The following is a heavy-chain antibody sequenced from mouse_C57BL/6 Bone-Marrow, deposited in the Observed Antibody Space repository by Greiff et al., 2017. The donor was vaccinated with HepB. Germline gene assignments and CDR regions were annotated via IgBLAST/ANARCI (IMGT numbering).Heavy chain of an antibody. CDR1: GYTFTSYW. D-gene: IGHD2-3*01. CDR3: ARGPTAYDGYYYWYFDV. J-gene: IGHJ1*03. CDR2: IHPNSGST. Sequence: QVQLQQPGAELVKPGASVKLSCKASGYTFTSYWMHWVKQRPGQGLEWIGMIHPNSGSTNYNEKFKSKATLTVDKSSSTAYMQLSSLTSEDSAVYYCARGPTAYDGYYYWYFDVWGTGTTVTVSS. V-gene: IGHV1-64*01.